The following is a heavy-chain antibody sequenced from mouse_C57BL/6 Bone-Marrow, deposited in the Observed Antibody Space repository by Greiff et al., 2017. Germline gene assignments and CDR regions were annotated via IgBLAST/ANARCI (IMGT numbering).Heavy chain of an antibody. J-gene: IGHJ2*01. CDR3: ARNAYYDGSSAY. CDR2: IYPTNGNT. Sequence: EVMLVESVAELVRPGASVKLSCTASGFNIKNTYMSWVKQRTEQGLEWIGRIYPTNGNTKYAPKFQGKATLTADTSSNTAYMQLRSLTSEDTAIYYCARNAYYDGSSAYWGQGTTLTVSA. CDR1: GFNIKNTY. V-gene: IGHV14-3*01. D-gene: IGHD1-1*01.